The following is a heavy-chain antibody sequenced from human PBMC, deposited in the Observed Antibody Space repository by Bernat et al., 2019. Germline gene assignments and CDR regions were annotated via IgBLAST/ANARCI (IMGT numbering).Heavy chain of an antibody. D-gene: IGHD5-18*01. CDR2: INHSGST. CDR1: GGSFSGYY. Sequence: QVQLQQWGAGLLKPSETLSLTCAVYGGSFSGYYWSWIRQPPGKGLEWIWEINHSGSTNYNPSLKSRVTISVDTSKNQFSLKLSSVTAADTAVYYCARGLYSYGPNWFDPWGQGTLVTVSS. V-gene: IGHV4-34*01. J-gene: IGHJ5*02. CDR3: ARGLYSYGPNWFDP.